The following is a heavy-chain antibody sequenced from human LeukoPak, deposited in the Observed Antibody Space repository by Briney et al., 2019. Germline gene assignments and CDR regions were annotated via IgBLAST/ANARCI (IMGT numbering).Heavy chain of an antibody. CDR3: AMDSGSWAYYYYYMDV. CDR2: ISSSSTI. D-gene: IGHD6-13*01. J-gene: IGHJ6*03. Sequence: GGSLRLSCAASGFTFSSYSMNWVRQAPGKGLEWVSYISSSSTIYYADSVKGRFTISRDNAKNSLYLQMNSLRDEDTAVYYCAMDSGSWAYYYYYMDVWGKGTTVTVSS. CDR1: GFTFSSYS. V-gene: IGHV3-48*02.